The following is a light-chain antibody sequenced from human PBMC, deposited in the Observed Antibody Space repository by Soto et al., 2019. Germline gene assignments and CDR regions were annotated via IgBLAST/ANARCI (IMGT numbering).Light chain of an antibody. Sequence: QSALTQPASVSGSPGQSITISCTGTSSDVGGHNYVSWYQQHLGRAPKLLIYDVSYRPSGVSNRFSASKSSNTASLTISGLQAEDEADYYCSSFTSSSIYVFGAGTKVTVL. V-gene: IGLV2-14*01. CDR3: SSFTSSSIYV. J-gene: IGLJ1*01. CDR1: SSDVGGHNY. CDR2: DVS.